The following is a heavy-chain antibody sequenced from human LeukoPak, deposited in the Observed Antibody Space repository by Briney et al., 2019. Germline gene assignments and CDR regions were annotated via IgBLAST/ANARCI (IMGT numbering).Heavy chain of an antibody. Sequence: KPSETLSLTCAVYGGSFSGYYWSWIRQPPGKGLEWIGEINHSGSTNYNPSLKSRVTISVDTSKNQFSLNLSSVTAADTALYYCATSARGTFSVLDYWGQGTLVTVSS. CDR2: INHSGST. D-gene: IGHD3-3*02. CDR1: GGSFSGYY. V-gene: IGHV4-34*01. CDR3: ATSARGTFSVLDY. J-gene: IGHJ4*02.